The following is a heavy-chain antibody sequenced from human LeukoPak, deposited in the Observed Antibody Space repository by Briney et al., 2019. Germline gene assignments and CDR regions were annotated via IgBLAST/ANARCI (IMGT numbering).Heavy chain of an antibody. D-gene: IGHD4-11*01. J-gene: IGHJ4*02. CDR1: GGSISSSY. Sequence: SETLSLTCTVSGGSISSSYWSWIRQPPGKGLEWIGYIYYSGSTSYNPSLKSRVTISVDTSKSQFSLKLNSVTAADTAVYYCARQGPLTTAVTTRTNPFDYWGQGTLVTVSS. V-gene: IGHV4-59*08. CDR2: IYYSGST. CDR3: ARQGPLTTAVTTRTNPFDY.